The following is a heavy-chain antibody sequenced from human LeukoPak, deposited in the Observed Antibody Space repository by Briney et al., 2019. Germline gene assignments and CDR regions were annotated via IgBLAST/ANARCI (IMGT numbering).Heavy chain of an antibody. Sequence: SETLSLTCTVSGVSISSSPYYWGWIRQPPGKGLEWIGSIYYSGRTYYNPSLKSRVTMSVDTSKNQFSLNLSSVTAADTAVYYCARGEYSGSYRGAFDIWGQGTMVTVSS. CDR1: GVSISSSPYY. CDR3: ARGEYSGSYRGAFDI. D-gene: IGHD1-26*01. V-gene: IGHV4-39*07. CDR2: IYYSGRT. J-gene: IGHJ3*02.